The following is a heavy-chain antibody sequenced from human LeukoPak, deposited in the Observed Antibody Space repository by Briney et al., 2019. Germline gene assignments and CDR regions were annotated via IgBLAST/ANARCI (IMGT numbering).Heavy chain of an antibody. Sequence: ASVKVSCKTSGYTFTNYDIYWVRQSTEQGFEWMGWMSPTSGDTGYAEKFQGRVTMTRDTSIITAYMELKSLRSDDTAVYYCARELDFWGQGTLVTVSS. V-gene: IGHV1-8*01. CDR1: GYTFTNYD. CDR2: MSPTSGDT. J-gene: IGHJ4*02. CDR3: ARELDF.